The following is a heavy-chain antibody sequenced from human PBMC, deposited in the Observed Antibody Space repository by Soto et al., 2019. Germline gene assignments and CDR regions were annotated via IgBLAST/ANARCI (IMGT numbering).Heavy chain of an antibody. CDR3: AKDSREEYTSSWLDY. V-gene: IGHV3-30*18. CDR2: ISYDGTNK. D-gene: IGHD6-6*01. CDR1: RFTFSSYG. J-gene: IGHJ4*02. Sequence: QVQLVESGGGVVQPGRSLRLSCAASRFTFSSYGMHWVRQAPGKGLEWVAVISYDGTNKYYADSVKGRFTISRDNSKNTLYLQMNSLRAEDTAVYYCAKDSREEYTSSWLDYWGQGSLVTVSS.